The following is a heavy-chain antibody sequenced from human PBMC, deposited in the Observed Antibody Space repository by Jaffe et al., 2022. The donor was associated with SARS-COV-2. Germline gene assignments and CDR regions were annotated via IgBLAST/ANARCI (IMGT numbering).Heavy chain of an antibody. CDR1: GFTFSSYS. CDR2: ISSSSSYI. Sequence: EVQLVESGGGLVKPGGSLRLSCAASGFTFSSYSMNWVRQAPGKGLEWVSSISSSSSYIYYADSVKGRFTISRDNAKNSLYLQMNSLRAEDTAVYYCARDGSGWYYSDYWGQGTLVTVSS. J-gene: IGHJ4*02. CDR3: ARDGSGWYYSDY. D-gene: IGHD6-19*01. V-gene: IGHV3-21*01.